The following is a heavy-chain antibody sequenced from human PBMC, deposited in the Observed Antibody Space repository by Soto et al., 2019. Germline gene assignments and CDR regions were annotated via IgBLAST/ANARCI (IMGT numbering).Heavy chain of an antibody. CDR3: ARGYYYASGSSFPY. CDR1: NGSFSKYY. V-gene: IGHV4-34*01. CDR2: INQSGAT. Sequence: QLQQWGAGLLKPSETLSLTCAGYNGSFSKYYWNGIRQSPGKGLEWIGEINQSGATNYNPSLKSRVTISVDTSKNQFSLQLKSLTSADTAVYYCARGYYYASGSSFPYWGQGTLVTVSS. J-gene: IGHJ4*02. D-gene: IGHD3-10*01.